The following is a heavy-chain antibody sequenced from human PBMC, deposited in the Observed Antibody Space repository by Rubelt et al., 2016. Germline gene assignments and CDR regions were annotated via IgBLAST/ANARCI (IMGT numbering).Heavy chain of an antibody. CDR2: INAGNGNT. Sequence: QVQLVQSGAEVKKPGASVQVSCKASGYTFTSYAMHWVRQAPGQRLEWMGWINAGNGNTKYSQKCQGRVTITRDTSASTAYMELSSLRSEDTAVYYCARGGLSELLWFGESRIDYWGQGTLVTVSS. CDR1: GYTFTSYA. CDR3: ARGGLSELLWFGESRIDY. J-gene: IGHJ4*02. V-gene: IGHV1-3*01. D-gene: IGHD3-10*01.